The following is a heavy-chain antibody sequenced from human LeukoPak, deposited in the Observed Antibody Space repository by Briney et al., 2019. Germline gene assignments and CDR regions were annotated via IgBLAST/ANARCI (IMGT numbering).Heavy chain of an antibody. V-gene: IGHV4-34*01. J-gene: IGHJ4*02. CDR1: GGSFSGYY. Sequence: SETLSLTCAVYGGSFSGYYWSWIRQPPGKGLGWIGEINLSGSTNYNPSLKSRVTISVDTSKNQFSLKLSSVTAADTAVYYCAGGRGYYYDSSGYFDYWGQGTLVTVSS. CDR2: INLSGST. CDR3: AGGRGYYYDSSGYFDY. D-gene: IGHD3-22*01.